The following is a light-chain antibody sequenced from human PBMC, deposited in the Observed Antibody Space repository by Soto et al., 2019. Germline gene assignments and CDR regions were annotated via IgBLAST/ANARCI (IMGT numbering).Light chain of an antibody. CDR2: DAS. J-gene: IGKJ4*01. V-gene: IGKV1-5*01. Sequence: DIQMTQSPSTLSASVGDRVTITCRASERISRWLAWFQQKPGKAPNLLIYDASILQSGVPSRFSGSGSGTDFTLTISSLQPEDFVTYYCQKCGVAPFTFGGGTKVDIK. CDR3: QKCGVAPFT. CDR1: ERISRW.